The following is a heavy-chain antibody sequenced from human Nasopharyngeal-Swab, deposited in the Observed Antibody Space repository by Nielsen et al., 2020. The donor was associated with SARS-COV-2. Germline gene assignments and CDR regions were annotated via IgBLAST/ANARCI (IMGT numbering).Heavy chain of an antibody. V-gene: IGHV4-59*01. J-gene: IGHJ4*02. Sequence: SETLSLTCAVYGGSFSGYYWSWIRQPPGKGLEWIGYIYYSGSTNYNPSPKSRVTISVDTSKNQFSLKLSSVTAADTAVYYCARASSSRLDYWGQGTLVTVSS. D-gene: IGHD6-6*01. CDR3: ARASSSRLDY. CDR2: IYYSGST. CDR1: GGSFSGYY.